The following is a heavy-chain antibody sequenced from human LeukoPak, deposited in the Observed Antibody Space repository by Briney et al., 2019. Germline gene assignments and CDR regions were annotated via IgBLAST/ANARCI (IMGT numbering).Heavy chain of an antibody. CDR1: EFSFGGYG. J-gene: IGHJ4*02. CDR3: TRYNNDHFDY. Sequence: PGRSLRLSCAGSEFSFGGYGMHWFRQTPGKGLEWVAVIAYDGSRAFYADSVKGRFTISRDNSKNTMSVQMDDLRAEDTAVYYCTRYNNDHFDYWGQGTLVTVSS. D-gene: IGHD1-14*01. V-gene: IGHV3-33*01. CDR2: IAYDGSRA.